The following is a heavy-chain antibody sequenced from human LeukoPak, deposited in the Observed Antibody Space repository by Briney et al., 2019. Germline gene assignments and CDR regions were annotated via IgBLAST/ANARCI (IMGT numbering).Heavy chain of an antibody. V-gene: IGHV1-18*01. CDR1: VYTFTRYG. D-gene: IGHD5-18*01. Sequence: ASVNVSRKASVYTFTRYGISWVRQTPGQGLEGMGWISAYNGNTNYAQRVQGRVTMTTDTSTSTAYMELRRLRSDNTAVYYCARDVDTSTAYYFDCWGQGTLVTVSS. J-gene: IGHJ4*02. CDR3: ARDVDTSTAYYFDC. CDR2: ISAYNGNT.